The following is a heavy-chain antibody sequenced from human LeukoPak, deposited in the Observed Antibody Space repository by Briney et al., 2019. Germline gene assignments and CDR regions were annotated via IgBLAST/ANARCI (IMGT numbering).Heavy chain of an antibody. CDR3: ARDDNDLYYYYGMDV. D-gene: IGHD3-3*01. J-gene: IGHJ6*02. V-gene: IGHV3-74*01. CDR1: GFTFSSNW. CDR2: INSDGSST. Sequence: GGSLRLSCAASGFTFSSNWMHWVRQAPGKGLVWVSRINSDGSSTSYADSVKGRFTISRDNAKNTLYLQMNSLRAEDTAVYYCARDDNDLYYYYGMDVWGQGTTVTVSS.